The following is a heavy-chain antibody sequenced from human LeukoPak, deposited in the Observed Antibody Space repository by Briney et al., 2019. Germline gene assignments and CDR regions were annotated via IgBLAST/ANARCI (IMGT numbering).Heavy chain of an antibody. Sequence: SETLSLTCAVYGGSFSGYYWSWIRQPPGKGLEWIGEINHSGSTNYNPSLKSRVTISVDTSKNQFSLKLSSVTAADTAVYYCARAPRIAVAGKRSWPYYFDYWSQGTLVTVSS. CDR1: GGSFSGYY. CDR2: INHSGST. V-gene: IGHV4-34*01. D-gene: IGHD6-19*01. J-gene: IGHJ4*02. CDR3: ARAPRIAVAGKRSWPYYFDY.